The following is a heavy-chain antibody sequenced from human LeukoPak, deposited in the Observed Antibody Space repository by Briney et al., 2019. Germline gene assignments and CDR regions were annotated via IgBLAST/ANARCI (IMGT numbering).Heavy chain of an antibody. CDR1: EFTFSDYA. J-gene: IGHJ4*02. CDR3: ARGAYRSNWYLFDY. Sequence: GGSLRLSCVASEFTFSDYAMNWVRQAAGKGLEWVSVVRDSGGTTHYADSVKGRFAISRDNSRNTLYLQMNSLRAEDTAVYYCARGAYRSNWYLFDYWGQGTLVTVSS. CDR2: VRDSGGTT. D-gene: IGHD6-13*01. V-gene: IGHV3-23*01.